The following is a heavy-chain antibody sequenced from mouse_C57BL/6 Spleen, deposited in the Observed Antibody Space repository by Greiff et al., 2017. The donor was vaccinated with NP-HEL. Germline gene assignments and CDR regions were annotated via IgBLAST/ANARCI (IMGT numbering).Heavy chain of an antibody. J-gene: IGHJ1*03. V-gene: IGHV5-16*01. CDR1: GFTFSDYY. Sequence: EVMLVESEGGLVQPGSSMKLSCTASGFTFSDYYMAWVRQVPEKGLEWVANINYDGSSTYYLDSLKSRFIISRDNAKNILYLQMSSLKSEDTATYYCARGKGWYFDVWGTGTTVTVSS. CDR2: INYDGSST. CDR3: ARGKGWYFDV.